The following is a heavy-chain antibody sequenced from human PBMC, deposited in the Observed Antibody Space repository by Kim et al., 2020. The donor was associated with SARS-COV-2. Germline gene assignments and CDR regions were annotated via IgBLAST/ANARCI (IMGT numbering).Heavy chain of an antibody. CDR3: ARQDYSGTWDEVKWFDP. J-gene: IGHJ5*02. V-gene: IGHV4-39*01. CDR1: GFALSSSSYF. D-gene: IGHD6-13*01. Sequence: SETLSLTCSVSGFALSSSSYFWAWIRQPPGKGLEWVGTVYYDGSTFYSPSLKSRVTITVDTSKNHFSLHLGSMTAADTAVYYCARQDYSGTWDEVKWFDPWGQGTLVSVSS. CDR2: VYYDGST.